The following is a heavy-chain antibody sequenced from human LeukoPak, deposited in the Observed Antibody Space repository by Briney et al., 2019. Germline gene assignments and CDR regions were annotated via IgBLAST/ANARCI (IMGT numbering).Heavy chain of an antibody. Sequence: ETLSLTCTVSGGSISSYYWSWIRQPPGKGLEWIGYIYYSGSTNFNPSLKSRVTISVDTSKNQFSLKLSSVTAADTAVYYCARGGLEYQLLSYFDYWGQGTLGTVSS. V-gene: IGHV4-59*01. J-gene: IGHJ4*02. CDR1: GGSISSYY. CDR2: IYYSGST. CDR3: ARGGLEYQLLSYFDY. D-gene: IGHD2-2*01.